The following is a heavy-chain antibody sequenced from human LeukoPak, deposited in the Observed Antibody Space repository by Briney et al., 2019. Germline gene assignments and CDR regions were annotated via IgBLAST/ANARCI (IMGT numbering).Heavy chain of an antibody. CDR1: GCSISSGYY. CDR2: IYHSGST. J-gene: IGHJ3*02. CDR3: AAPQVGATMDDAFDI. Sequence: SETLSLTCAVSGCSISSGYYWGWIRQPPGKGPEWIGSIYHSGSTYYNPSLKSRVTISVDTSKNQFSLKLSSVTAADTAVYYCAAPQVGATMDDAFDIWGQGTMVTVSS. V-gene: IGHV4-38-2*01. D-gene: IGHD1-26*01.